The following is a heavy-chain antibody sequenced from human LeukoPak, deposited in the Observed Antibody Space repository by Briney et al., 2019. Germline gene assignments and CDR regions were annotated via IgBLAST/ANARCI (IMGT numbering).Heavy chain of an antibody. D-gene: IGHD6-13*01. J-gene: IGHJ3*02. CDR3: AKDTSGYSSSWGGDAFDI. CDR2: ISSSSSTI. V-gene: IGHV3-48*01. CDR1: GFTFSSYS. Sequence: PGGSLRLSCAASGFTFSSYSMNWVRQAPGKGLEWVSYISSSSSTIYYADSVKGRFTISRDNAKDSLYLQMNSLRAEDTAVYYCAKDTSGYSSSWGGDAFDIWGQGTMVTVSS.